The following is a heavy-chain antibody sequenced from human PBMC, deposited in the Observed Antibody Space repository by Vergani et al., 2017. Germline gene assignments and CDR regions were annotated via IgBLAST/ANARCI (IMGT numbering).Heavy chain of an antibody. Sequence: EVQLVESGGGLVKRGGSLRLSCAASGFTFSSYSMNWVRQAPGKGLEWVSSISSSSSYIHYSDSLKDRFTISRDNAKSSLYLKMNSLRADDTGVYYCARDRYSLGSGSYPYFYYYGLDVWGQGTAVTVSS. J-gene: IGHJ6*02. CDR2: ISSSSSYI. CDR1: GFTFSSYS. D-gene: IGHD3-10*01. V-gene: IGHV3-21*01. CDR3: ARDRYSLGSGSYPYFYYYGLDV.